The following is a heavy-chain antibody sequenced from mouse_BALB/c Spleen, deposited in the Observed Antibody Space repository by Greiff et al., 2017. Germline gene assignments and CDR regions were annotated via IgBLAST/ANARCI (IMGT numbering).Heavy chain of an antibody. CDR2: IYPYNGGT. CDR1: GYTFTDYN. J-gene: IGHJ4*01. CDR3: ARWYGNSGYAMDY. Sequence: EVQLQQSGPELVKPGASVKISCKASGYTFTDYNMHWVKQSHGKSLEWIGYIYPYNGGTGYNQKFKSKATLTVDNSSSTAYMELRSLTSEDSAVYYCARWYGNSGYAMDYWGQGTSVTVSS. V-gene: IGHV1S29*02. D-gene: IGHD2-10*02.